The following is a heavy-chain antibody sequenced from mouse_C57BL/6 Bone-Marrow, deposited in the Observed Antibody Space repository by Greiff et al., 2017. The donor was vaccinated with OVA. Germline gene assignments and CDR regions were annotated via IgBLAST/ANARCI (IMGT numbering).Heavy chain of an antibody. J-gene: IGHJ4*01. CDR3: ARGGGWLLRAMDY. CDR1: GYSFTGYY. V-gene: IGHV1-42*01. CDR2: INPSTGGT. Sequence: VQLKQSGPELVKPGASVKISCKASGYSFTGYYMNWVKQSPEKSLEWIGEINPSTGGTTYNQKFKAKATLTVDKSSSTAYMQLKSLTSEDSAVYYCARGGGWLLRAMDYWGQGTSVTVSS. D-gene: IGHD2-3*01.